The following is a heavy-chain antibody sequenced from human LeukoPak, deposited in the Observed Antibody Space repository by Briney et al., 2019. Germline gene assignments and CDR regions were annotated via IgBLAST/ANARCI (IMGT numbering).Heavy chain of an antibody. CDR2: ISDDGNTK. V-gene: IGHV3-30*03. Sequence: PGRSLRLSCAASGFAFSSYGMHWVRQAPGKGLEWVAVISDDGNTKYYADSVKGRFTISRDNSQNTHYLQMNSLRPEDTAVYYCARDGGHRRRYNYGMDVWGQGTTVTVSS. CDR3: ARDGGHRRRYNYGMDV. CDR1: GFAFSSYG. D-gene: IGHD3-16*01. J-gene: IGHJ6*02.